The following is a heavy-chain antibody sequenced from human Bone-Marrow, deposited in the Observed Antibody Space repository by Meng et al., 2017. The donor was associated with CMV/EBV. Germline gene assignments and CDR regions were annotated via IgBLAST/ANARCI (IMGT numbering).Heavy chain of an antibody. CDR1: GGTFSSYA. CDR2: IIPILGIA. CDR3: ARHYFYSGSYFPWFDP. J-gene: IGHJ5*02. V-gene: IGHV1-69*10. Sequence: SVKVSCKASGGTFSSYAISWVRQAPGQGLEWMGGIIPILGIANYAQKFQGRVTITADKSTSTAYMELSSLRSEDTAVYYCARHYFYSGSYFPWFDPWGQGTLVTVSS. D-gene: IGHD1-26*01.